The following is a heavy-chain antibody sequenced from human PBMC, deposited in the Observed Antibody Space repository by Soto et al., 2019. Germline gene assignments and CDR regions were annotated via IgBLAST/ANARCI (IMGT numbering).Heavy chain of an antibody. Sequence: SSETLSLTCTVSGGSISSSSYYWGWIRQPPGKGLEWIGSIYYSGSTYYNPSLKSRVTISVDTSKNQFSLKLSSVTAADTAVYYCARKAASDAFDIWGQGTMVTVSS. J-gene: IGHJ3*02. CDR1: GGSISSSSYY. D-gene: IGHD2-15*01. CDR3: ARKAASDAFDI. V-gene: IGHV4-39*01. CDR2: IYYSGST.